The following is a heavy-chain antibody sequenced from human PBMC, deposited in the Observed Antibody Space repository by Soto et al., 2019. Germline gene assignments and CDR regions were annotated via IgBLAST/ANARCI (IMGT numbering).Heavy chain of an antibody. J-gene: IGHJ4*02. V-gene: IGHV3-23*01. Sequence: EVQLLESGGGFVQPGGSLRLSCAASGFTFSNFGMSWVRQAPGKGLEWVSGMSGSGGRSYYGDSVKGRFTIARDRTKNTMYLLMNSLRADQTAVYFCAKDRGLWFGELGDWGQGTLVSVSS. D-gene: IGHD3-10*01. CDR3: AKDRGLWFGELGD. CDR2: MSGSGGRS. CDR1: GFTFSNFG.